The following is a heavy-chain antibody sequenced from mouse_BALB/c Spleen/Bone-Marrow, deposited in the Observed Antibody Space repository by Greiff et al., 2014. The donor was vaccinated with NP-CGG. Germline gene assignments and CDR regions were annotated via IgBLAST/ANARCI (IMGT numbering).Heavy chain of an antibody. CDR2: INPSNGGT. J-gene: IGHJ4*01. CDR3: TRRSLLSDYYSMDY. CDR1: GYTFTSYY. V-gene: IGHV1S81*02. D-gene: IGHD2-10*01. Sequence: QVQLKESGAELVKPGASVKLSCKASGYTFTSYYLYWVKQRPGQGLEWIGEINPSNGGTNFNERFKSKASLTVDKSSSTAYMQLNSLTSEDSAVYYCTRRSLLSDYYSMDYWGQGTSVIVSS.